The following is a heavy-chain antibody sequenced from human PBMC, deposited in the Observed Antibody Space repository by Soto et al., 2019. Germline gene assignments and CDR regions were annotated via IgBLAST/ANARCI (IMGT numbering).Heavy chain of an antibody. CDR3: ARVYDATLNS. Sequence: QLQLQESGPGLVKPSETLSLTCTVSGGSINSGAYYWGWIRQPPGMGLEWIGSIYYSGTTYYNPCLKSRATISIDTSQNHFSLGLSSVTAADTAVYYCARVYDATLNSWGQGTLVTVSS. D-gene: IGHD5-12*01. V-gene: IGHV4-39*02. J-gene: IGHJ5*02. CDR2: IYYSGTT. CDR1: GGSINSGAYY.